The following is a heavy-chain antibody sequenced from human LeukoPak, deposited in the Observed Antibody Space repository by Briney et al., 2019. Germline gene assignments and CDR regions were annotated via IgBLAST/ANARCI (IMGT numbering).Heavy chain of an antibody. CDR3: ARGPSDFWSGYYTVYYYYGMDV. CDR1: GYTFTSYG. Sequence: GASVKVSCKASGYTFTSYGISWMRQAPGQGLEWMGWISAYGNTNYAQTFQGRVTMTTDTSTSTAYMELRSLRSDDTALYYCARGPSDFWSGYYTVYYYYGMDVWGQGTTVTVSS. V-gene: IGHV1-18*01. J-gene: IGHJ6*02. CDR2: ISAYGNT. D-gene: IGHD3-3*01.